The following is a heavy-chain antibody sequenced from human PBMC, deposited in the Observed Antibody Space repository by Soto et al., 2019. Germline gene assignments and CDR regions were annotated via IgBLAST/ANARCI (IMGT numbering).Heavy chain of an antibody. CDR3: AAACSSSLLFQS. D-gene: IGHD6-13*01. CDR1: GASVSSDGYY. CDR2: ISHSGIT. J-gene: IGHJ5*02. Sequence: SETLSLTCRVSGASVSSDGYYWTWLRQYSGGGLEFIGYISHSGITYHNPSLQSRPTLSVDTSKNHFSLDLRFVTVADTAIYYRAAACSSSLLFQSWGQGTLGTFSS. V-gene: IGHV4-31*03.